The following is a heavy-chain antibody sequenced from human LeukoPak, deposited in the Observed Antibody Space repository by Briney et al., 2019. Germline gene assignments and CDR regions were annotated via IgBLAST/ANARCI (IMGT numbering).Heavy chain of an antibody. J-gene: IGHJ4*02. V-gene: IGHV3-30-3*01. Sequence: PGGSLRLSCAASGFTFSSYAMHWVRQAPGKGLEWVAVISYDGSNKYYADSVKGRFTISRDNSKNTLYLQMNSLRAEDTAVYYCAKTWGYSYGYCFDYWGQGTLVTVSS. D-gene: IGHD5-18*01. CDR2: ISYDGSNK. CDR3: AKTWGYSYGYCFDY. CDR1: GFTFSSYA.